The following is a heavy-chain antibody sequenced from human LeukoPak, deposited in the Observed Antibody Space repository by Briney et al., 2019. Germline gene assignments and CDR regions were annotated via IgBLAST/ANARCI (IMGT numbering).Heavy chain of an antibody. D-gene: IGHD6-13*01. CDR1: GFTFSDYA. CDR2: ISYDGSNK. V-gene: IGHV3-30*18. J-gene: IGHJ1*01. CDR3: AKDRDSSSWYGYFQH. Sequence: GGSLRLSCAASGFTFSDYAMNWVRQAPGKGLEWVAVISYDGSNKYYADSVKGRFTISRDNSKNTLYLQMNSLRAEDTAVYYRAKDRDSSSWYGYFQHWGQGTLVTVSS.